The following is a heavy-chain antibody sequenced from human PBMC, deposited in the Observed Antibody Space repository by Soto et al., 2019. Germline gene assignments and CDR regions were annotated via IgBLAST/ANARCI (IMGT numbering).Heavy chain of an antibody. J-gene: IGHJ4*02. D-gene: IGHD1-26*01. CDR3: ARGRSGQIVVFY. Sequence: ASVKVSCKASGYTFHNYGISWVRQVPGQGLEWMGWISGYNGNTNYAPKIQGRVTVTRDTSTATAYMELRSLRSDDTAIYYCARGRSGQIVVFYWGQGTPVTVSS. CDR2: ISGYNGNT. CDR1: GYTFHNYG. V-gene: IGHV1-18*01.